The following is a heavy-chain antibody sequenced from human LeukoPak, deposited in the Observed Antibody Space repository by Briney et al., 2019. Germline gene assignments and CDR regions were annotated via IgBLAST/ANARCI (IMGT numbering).Heavy chain of an antibody. CDR3: AKDRLPDSGYDIDS. V-gene: IGHV3-21*04. Sequence: GGSLRLSCAASGFTFSSYSMNWVRQAPGKGLEWVSSISSSSSYIYYADSVKGRFTISRDNAKNSLYLQMNSLRAEDTALYYCAKDRLPDSGYDIDSWGQGTLVTVSS. CDR1: GFTFSSYS. D-gene: IGHD5-12*01. J-gene: IGHJ4*02. CDR2: ISSSSSYI.